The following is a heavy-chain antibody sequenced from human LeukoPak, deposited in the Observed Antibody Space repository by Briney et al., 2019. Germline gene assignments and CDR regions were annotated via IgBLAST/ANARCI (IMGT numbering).Heavy chain of an antibody. CDR2: IRGSGGST. CDR1: GFTSTNYA. D-gene: IGHD1-7*01. CDR3: AKGGTGSTDWFVP. V-gene: IGHV3-23*01. Sequence: SMTLSCTASGFTSTNYAMSWVREPPQTGLEIVSSIRGSGGSTYYADSVKGRFNISRDNPNNTLYLQMNGLRAEDTAVYYCAKGGTGSTDWFVPWGQGALVTVSS. J-gene: IGHJ5*02.